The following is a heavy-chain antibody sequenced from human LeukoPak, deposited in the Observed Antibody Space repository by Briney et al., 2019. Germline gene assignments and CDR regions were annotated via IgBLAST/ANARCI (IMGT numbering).Heavy chain of an antibody. V-gene: IGHV5-51*01. CDR1: GYSFTTYW. Sequence: GESLKISCEASGYSFTTYWIGWVRQMPGKGLEWMGIIYPGDSDTRYSPSFQGQVTISADKSINTAYLQLSSLTASDTAMYYCARQHGSGSYYSRAIDYWGQGTLVTVSS. D-gene: IGHD3-10*01. CDR2: IYPGDSDT. J-gene: IGHJ4*02. CDR3: ARQHGSGSYYSRAIDY.